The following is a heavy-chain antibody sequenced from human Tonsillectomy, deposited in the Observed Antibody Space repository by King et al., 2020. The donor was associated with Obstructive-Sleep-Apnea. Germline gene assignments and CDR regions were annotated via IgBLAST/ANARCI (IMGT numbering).Heavy chain of an antibody. CDR1: GFTVSSNY. CDR2: SYSGDNT. CDR3: AGAYGDSRVRH. D-gene: IGHD4-17*01. V-gene: IGHV3-66*01. J-gene: IGHJ4*02. Sequence: VQLVESGGGLVQPGGSLRLSCVASGFTVSSNYMSWVRQAPGKGLEWVSVSYSGDNTYYADPVKGRFTITRDESKNTLYLQMNSLRVEATAVYYCAGAYGDSRVRHWGQGTLVTVSS.